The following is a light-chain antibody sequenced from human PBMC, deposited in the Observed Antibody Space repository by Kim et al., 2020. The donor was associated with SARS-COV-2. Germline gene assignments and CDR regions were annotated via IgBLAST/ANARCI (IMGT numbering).Light chain of an antibody. V-gene: IGKV3D-15*01. CDR2: HAF. CDR3: QQYNDWPLT. J-gene: IGKJ4*01. Sequence: EIVMTHSPATLSLSPGERATLSYTASQSIGTDLAWYQHKPGQAPRLLIYHAFTRATGIPARISGSGSGTEFTLTISSLQSEDFAVYYCQQYNDWPLTFGGGTKVEIK. CDR1: QSIGTD.